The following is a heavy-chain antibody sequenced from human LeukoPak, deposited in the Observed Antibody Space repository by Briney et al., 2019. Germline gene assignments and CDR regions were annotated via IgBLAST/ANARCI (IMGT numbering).Heavy chain of an antibody. Sequence: PSETLSLTCAVYGGSFSGYYWSWIRQPPGKGLEWIGEINHSGSTNYNPSLKSRVTISVDTSKNQISLKLSSVTAADTAVYYCASRMGSGFDYWGQGTLVTVSS. D-gene: IGHD6-19*01. CDR1: GGSFSGYY. J-gene: IGHJ4*02. CDR2: INHSGST. CDR3: ASRMGSGFDY. V-gene: IGHV4-34*01.